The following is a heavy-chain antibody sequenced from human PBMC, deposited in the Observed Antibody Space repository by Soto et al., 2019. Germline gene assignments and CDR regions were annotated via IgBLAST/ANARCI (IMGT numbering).Heavy chain of an antibody. CDR1: GFIFNNYA. CDR3: AREGPGHGDYGAYAFDV. Sequence: QVQLVESGGGVVQPGKSLRLSCAASGFIFNNYALSWVRQAPGKGLEWVAVVWYDGSNAFHADSVKGRFTISRDDSKNTLYLQMNSLRVEDTAVYYCAREGPGHGDYGAYAFDVWGQGTMVTVSS. D-gene: IGHD4-17*01. V-gene: IGHV3-33*01. J-gene: IGHJ3*01. CDR2: VWYDGSNA.